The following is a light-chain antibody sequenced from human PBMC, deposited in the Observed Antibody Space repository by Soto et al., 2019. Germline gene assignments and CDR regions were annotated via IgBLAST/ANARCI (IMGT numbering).Light chain of an antibody. CDR3: AAHAGGNTWL. CDR2: DVT. CDR1: SSDVGGYDY. Sequence: QSALTQPRSVSGSPGQSVTISCTGTSSDVGGYDYVSWYQQHPGEAPKLIIYDVTERPSGVPDRFSGSRSGNTASLTISGLQTEDEGLYYCAAHAGGNTWLFGGGTKLTVL. V-gene: IGLV2-11*01. J-gene: IGLJ3*02.